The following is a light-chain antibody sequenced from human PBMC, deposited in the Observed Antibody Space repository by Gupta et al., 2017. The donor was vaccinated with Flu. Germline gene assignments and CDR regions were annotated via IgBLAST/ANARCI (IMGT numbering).Light chain of an antibody. Sequence: DIQLTQSPSFLSASVGDRVTITCRASQGISSYLAWYQQKPGKAPKLLIYAASTLQSGVPSRFSGSGSGTEFTLTISSLQPEDFATYYCQQLNSYLSERFTFGPGTKVDIK. V-gene: IGKV1-9*01. CDR1: QGISSY. CDR2: AAS. CDR3: QQLNSYLSERFT. J-gene: IGKJ3*01.